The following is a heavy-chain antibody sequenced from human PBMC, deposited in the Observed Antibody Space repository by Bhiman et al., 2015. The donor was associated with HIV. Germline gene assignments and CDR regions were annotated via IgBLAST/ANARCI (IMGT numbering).Heavy chain of an antibody. V-gene: IGHV3-66*01. CDR2: IYSGGST. Sequence: EVQLVESGGGLVQPGGSLRLSCAASGFTVSSNYMNWVRQAPGKGLEWVSVIYSGGSTYYADSVKGRFTISRDNSKNTLYLQMNSLRAEDTAVYYCAIPVAVADVSEAFDIWGQGTMVTVSS. CDR1: GFTVSSNY. D-gene: IGHD6-19*01. CDR3: AIPVAVADVSEAFDI. J-gene: IGHJ3*02.